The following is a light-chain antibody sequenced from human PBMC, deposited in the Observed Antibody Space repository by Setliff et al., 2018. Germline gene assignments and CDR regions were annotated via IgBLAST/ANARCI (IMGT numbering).Light chain of an antibody. Sequence: QSVLTQPPSASGSPGQSVTISCTGTSSDVGGHKYVSWFQQHPGKAPKLMIYEVTKRPSGVPDRFSGSKSGNTASLTVSGLQAEDEADYYCISYAGSNNYVFGTGTKVT. CDR2: EVT. CDR1: SSDVGGHKY. V-gene: IGLV2-8*01. J-gene: IGLJ1*01. CDR3: ISYAGSNNYV.